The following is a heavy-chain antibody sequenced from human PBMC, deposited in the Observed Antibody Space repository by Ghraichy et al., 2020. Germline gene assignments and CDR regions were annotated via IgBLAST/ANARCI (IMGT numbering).Heavy chain of an antibody. Sequence: SETLSLTCTVSGGSISSCYWSWIRQPPGKGLEWIGYIYYSGSTNYNPSLKSRVTISVDTSKNQFSLKLSSVTAADTAVYYCARVGSITGTSYWYFDLWGRGTLVTVSS. D-gene: IGHD1-7*01. V-gene: IGHV4-59*01. CDR2: IYYSGST. J-gene: IGHJ2*01. CDR3: ARVGSITGTSYWYFDL. CDR1: GGSISSCY.